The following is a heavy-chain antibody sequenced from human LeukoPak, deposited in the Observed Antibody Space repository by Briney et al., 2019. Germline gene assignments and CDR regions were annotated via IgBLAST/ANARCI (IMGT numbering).Heavy chain of an antibody. CDR3: ARVGTGSYYATLDYYYYYYMDV. J-gene: IGHJ6*03. CDR1: GFTFSSYW. Sequence: PGGSLRLSCAASGFTFSSYWMSWVRQAPGKGLEWVANIKQDGSEKYYVDSVKGRFTISRDNAKNSLYLQMNSLRAEDTAVYYCARVGTGSYYATLDYYYYYYMDVWGKGTTVTVSS. CDR2: IKQDGSEK. D-gene: IGHD1-26*01. V-gene: IGHV3-7*01.